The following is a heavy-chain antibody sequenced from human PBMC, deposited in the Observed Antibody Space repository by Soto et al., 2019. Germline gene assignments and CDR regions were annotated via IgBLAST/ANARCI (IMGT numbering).Heavy chain of an antibody. V-gene: IGHV4-31*03. CDR2: IYYSGST. D-gene: IGHD3-10*01. J-gene: IGHJ6*02. CDR1: GGSISSGGYY. CDR3: ARSVRSGSFPYYYYAMDV. Sequence: SETLSLTCTVSGGSISSGGYYWSWIRQHPGKGLEWIGYIYYSGSTYYNPSLKSRVTISVDTSKNQFSLKLSSVTAEDMAVYYCARSVRSGSFPYYYYAMDVWGQGTTVTVSS.